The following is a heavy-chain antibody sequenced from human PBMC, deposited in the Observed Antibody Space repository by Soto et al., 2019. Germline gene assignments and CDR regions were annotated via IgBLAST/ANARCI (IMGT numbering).Heavy chain of an antibody. D-gene: IGHD2-15*01. CDR2: INHSGST. J-gene: IGHJ4*02. CDR3: ARERRVVVVAAIYSYSFDY. Sequence: SETLSLTCAVYGGSFSGYYWSWIRQPPAKGLEWIGEINHSGSTNYNPSLKSRVTISVDTSKNQFSLKLSSVTAADTAVYYCARERRVVVVAAIYSYSFDYWGQGTLVTVSS. V-gene: IGHV4-34*01. CDR1: GGSFSGYY.